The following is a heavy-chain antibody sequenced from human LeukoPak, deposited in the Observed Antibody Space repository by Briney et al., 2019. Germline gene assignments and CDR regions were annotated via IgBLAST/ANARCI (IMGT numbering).Heavy chain of an antibody. J-gene: IGHJ4*02. V-gene: IGHV1-18*01. Sequence: ALVKVSGKASGYTFTSYGVSWVRQSPGHGVEWLGWFSAYNGNTNYAQKLQGRVTMTTDTSTSTAYMELRSLRSDDTVVYYCARDRLVYYYDSSGYYTPPGFDYWGQGTLVTVSS. CDR2: FSAYNGNT. CDR3: ARDRLVYYYDSSGYYTPPGFDY. CDR1: GYTFTSYG. D-gene: IGHD3-22*01.